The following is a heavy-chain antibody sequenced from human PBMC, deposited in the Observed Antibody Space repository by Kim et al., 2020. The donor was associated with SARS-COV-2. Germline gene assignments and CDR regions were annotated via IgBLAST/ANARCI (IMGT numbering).Heavy chain of an antibody. CDR3: ARHYYDSSGYYWADY. J-gene: IGHJ4*02. V-gene: IGHV1-18*01. Sequence: QKLQGRVTMTTDTSTSTAYMELRSLRSDDTAVYYCARHYYDSSGYYWADYWGQGTLVTVSS. D-gene: IGHD3-22*01.